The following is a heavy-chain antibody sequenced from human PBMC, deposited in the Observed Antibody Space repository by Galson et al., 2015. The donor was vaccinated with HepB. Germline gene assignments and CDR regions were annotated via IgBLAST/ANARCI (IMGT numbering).Heavy chain of an antibody. CDR3: AREWVIRA. D-gene: IGHD2-21*01. V-gene: IGHV3-7*03. J-gene: IGHJ4*03. Sequence: SLRLSCAASGFTFSGSWMNWVRQAPGKGLEWVAIIKQDGSEKYYVDSVKGRFTISRDNAKNSPYLQMNSLRIEDTAVYYCAREWVIRAWGQGTMVTVSS. CDR1: GFTFSGSW. CDR2: IKQDGSEK.